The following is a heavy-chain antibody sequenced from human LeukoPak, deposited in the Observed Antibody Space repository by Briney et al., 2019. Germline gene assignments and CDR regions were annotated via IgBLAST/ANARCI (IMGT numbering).Heavy chain of an antibody. CDR1: GGSVSSASYY. J-gene: IGHJ2*01. CDR3: ATSSTCCSGTSCYDWFFDL. D-gene: IGHD2-2*01. CDR2: MYNSGST. V-gene: IGHV4-61*01. Sequence: SETLSLTCTVSGGSVSSASYYWSWIRQPPGKRLEWIGYMYNSGSTKYSPSLKSRVTISLDTSKNQFSLKLSSVTAADTAVYYCATSSTCCSGTSCYDWFFDLWGRGTLVTVSS.